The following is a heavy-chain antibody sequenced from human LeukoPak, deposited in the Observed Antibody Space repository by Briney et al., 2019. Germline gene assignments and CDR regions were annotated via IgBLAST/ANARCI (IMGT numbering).Heavy chain of an antibody. CDR1: GYSISSGSY. Sequence: SETLSLTCTVSGYSISSGSYWGWIRQPPGKGLEWIGSIYYSGSTYYNPSLKSRVTISVDTSKNQFSLKLSSVTAADTAVYYCARATVTTRWSWFDPWGQGTLVTVSS. J-gene: IGHJ5*02. CDR3: ARATVTTRWSWFDP. D-gene: IGHD4-17*01. CDR2: IYYSGST. V-gene: IGHV4-38-2*02.